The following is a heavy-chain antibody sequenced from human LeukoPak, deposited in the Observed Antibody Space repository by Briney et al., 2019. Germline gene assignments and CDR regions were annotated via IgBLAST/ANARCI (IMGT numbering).Heavy chain of an antibody. Sequence: GGSLRLSCAASGFPFSNYWMSWVRQAPGKGLEWVANIKQDGGEKYYVDSVKGRFTISRDNAKNSLYLQMNSLRDEDTAVYYCARGDSSGPDYYYYMDVWGKGTTVTISS. CDR3: ARGDSSGPDYYYYMDV. CDR2: IKQDGGEK. J-gene: IGHJ6*03. V-gene: IGHV3-7*01. D-gene: IGHD6-19*01. CDR1: GFPFSNYW.